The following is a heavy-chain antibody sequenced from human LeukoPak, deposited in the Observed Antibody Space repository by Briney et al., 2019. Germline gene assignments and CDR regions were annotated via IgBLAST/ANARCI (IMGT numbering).Heavy chain of an antibody. D-gene: IGHD3-3*01. CDR1: GFTFDDYG. V-gene: IGHV3-20*01. CDR3: ARDVEWLAHDAFDI. J-gene: IGHJ3*02. Sequence: PGGSLRFSCAASGFTFDDYGMSWVRQAPGKGLEWVSGINWNGGSTGYADSVKGRFTISRDNAKNSLYLQMNSLRAEDTALYHCARDVEWLAHDAFDIWGQGTMVTVSS. CDR2: INWNGGST.